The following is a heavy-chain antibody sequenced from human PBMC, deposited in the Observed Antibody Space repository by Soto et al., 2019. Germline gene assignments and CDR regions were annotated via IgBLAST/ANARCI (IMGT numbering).Heavy chain of an antibody. Sequence: PSETLSLTCAVYGGSFSGYYWSWIRQPPGKGLEWIGEINHSGSTNYNPSLKSRVTISVDTSKNQFSLKLSSVTAADTAVYYNFWTGYTLTPGIDVWGQGTAVTVSS. V-gene: IGHV4-34*01. D-gene: IGHD3-3*01. CDR2: INHSGST. CDR1: GGSFSGYY. CDR3: FWTGYTLTPGIDV. J-gene: IGHJ6*02.